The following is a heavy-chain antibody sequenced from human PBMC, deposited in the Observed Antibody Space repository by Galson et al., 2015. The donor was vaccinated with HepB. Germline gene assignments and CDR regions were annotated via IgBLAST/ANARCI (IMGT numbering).Heavy chain of an antibody. CDR1: GFTFSSYA. CDR3: AGGVAAREDYYYYYGMDV. CDR2: ISGSGGST. V-gene: IGHV3-23*01. J-gene: IGHJ6*02. D-gene: IGHD6-6*01. Sequence: SLRLSCAASGFTFSSYAMSWVRQAPGKGLGWVSAISGSGGSTYYADSVKGRFTISRDNSKNTLYLQMNSLRAEDTAVYYCAGGVAAREDYYYYYGMDVWGQGTTVTVSS.